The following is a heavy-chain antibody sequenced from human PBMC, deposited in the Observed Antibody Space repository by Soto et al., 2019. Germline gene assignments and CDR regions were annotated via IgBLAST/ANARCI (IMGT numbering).Heavy chain of an antibody. V-gene: IGHV5-51*01. Sequence: GSLKISCKGSGYSFTSYCIGWVRQMPAKGLEWMGSIYPVHSDTRYSPSFQRQATISAAKSISTAYLQWSSLNASDTAMNYCTRRGCDRSPYWFDPCGHGTLVTVSP. J-gene: IGHJ5*02. CDR1: GYSFTSYC. CDR3: TRRGCDRSPYWFDP. CDR2: IYPVHSDT.